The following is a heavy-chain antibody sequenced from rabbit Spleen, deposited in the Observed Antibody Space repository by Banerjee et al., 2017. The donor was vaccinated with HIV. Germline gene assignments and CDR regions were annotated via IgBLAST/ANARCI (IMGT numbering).Heavy chain of an antibody. J-gene: IGHJ4*01. D-gene: IGHD1-1*01. CDR3: ARDLVGVIGWNFYL. Sequence: QEQLEESGGGLVQPGGSLKLSCKGSGFDFSSYYMSWVRQAPGKGLEWIACINAATGKPVYATWAKGRFTISRTSSTTVTLRMTSLTAADRATYFCARDLVGVIGWNFYLWGQGTLVTVS. CDR2: INAATGKP. CDR1: GFDFSSYYM. V-gene: IGHV1S45*01.